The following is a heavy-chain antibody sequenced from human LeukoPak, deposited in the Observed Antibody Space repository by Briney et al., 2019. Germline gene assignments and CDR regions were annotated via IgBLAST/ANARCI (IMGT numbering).Heavy chain of an antibody. Sequence: GGSLRLSCAASGFTFSSYSMSWVRQAPGKGLEWVSSISSSSSYIYYADSVKGRSTISRDNAKNSLYLQMNSLRAEDTAVYYCARDANYDAFDIWGQGTMVTVSS. D-gene: IGHD4/OR15-4a*01. CDR2: ISSSSSYI. V-gene: IGHV3-21*01. J-gene: IGHJ3*02. CDR3: ARDANYDAFDI. CDR1: GFTFSSYS.